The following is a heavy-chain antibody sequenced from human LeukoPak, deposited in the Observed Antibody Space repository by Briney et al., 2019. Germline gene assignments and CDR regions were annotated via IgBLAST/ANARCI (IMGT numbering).Heavy chain of an antibody. D-gene: IGHD3-9*01. Sequence: GGSLRLSCAASGFTFSSYGMHWVHQAPGKGLEWVAVIWYDGSNKYYADSVKGRFTISRDNSKNTLYLQMNSLRAEDTAVYYCARDGPPGLDGMDVWGQGTTVTVSS. V-gene: IGHV3-33*01. J-gene: IGHJ6*02. CDR1: GFTFSSYG. CDR3: ARDGPPGLDGMDV. CDR2: IWYDGSNK.